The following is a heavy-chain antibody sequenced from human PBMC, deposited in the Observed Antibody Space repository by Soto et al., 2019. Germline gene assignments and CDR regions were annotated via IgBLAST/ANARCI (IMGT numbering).Heavy chain of an antibody. CDR3: ARWGYGSGVDY. CDR2: ISSTSSTI. D-gene: IGHD3-10*01. Sequence: GGSLRLSCAASGFTFSTYSMNWVRQAPGKGLEWVSYISSTSSTIYYADSVKGRFTISRDNAKNSLYLQMNSLRAEDTAVYYCARWGYGSGVDYWGQGTLVTVSS. J-gene: IGHJ4*02. CDR1: GFTFSTYS. V-gene: IGHV3-48*01.